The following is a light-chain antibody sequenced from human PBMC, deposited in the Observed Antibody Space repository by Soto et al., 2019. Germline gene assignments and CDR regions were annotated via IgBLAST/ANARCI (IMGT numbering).Light chain of an antibody. V-gene: IGLV1-40*01. J-gene: IGLJ1*01. CDR3: QSYDSSLSAYYV. CDR1: SSNIGAGCE. CDR2: GNT. Sequence: QSVLTQPPSVSGAPGQRVTISCTGCSSNIGAGCEVHWYQHLPGKAPKLLIYGNTNRPSGVPDRFSGSKSGNSASLAITGLQAEDEADYYCQSYDSSLSAYYVFGGGTKLTVL.